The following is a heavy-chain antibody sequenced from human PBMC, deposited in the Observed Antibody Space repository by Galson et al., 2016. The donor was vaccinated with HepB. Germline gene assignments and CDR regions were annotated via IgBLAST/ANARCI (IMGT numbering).Heavy chain of an antibody. CDR1: GFIFSSYW. Sequence: SLRLSCAASGFIFSSYWMSWVRQAPGKGLEWVANIKQDGSEKYYVDSVKGRFTIPRDNAKNSLFLQMNSLRAEDTAVYYCARDSRRKPYSSSQGGLLDYWGQGTLVTVSS. D-gene: IGHD6-13*01. V-gene: IGHV3-7*01. J-gene: IGHJ4*02. CDR2: IKQDGSEK. CDR3: ARDSRRKPYSSSQGGLLDY.